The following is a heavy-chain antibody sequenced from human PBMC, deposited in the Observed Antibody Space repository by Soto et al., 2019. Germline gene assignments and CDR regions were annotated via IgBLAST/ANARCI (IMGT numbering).Heavy chain of an antibody. Sequence: ASVKVSCKASGYTFTSYYMNWVRQAPGQGLEWLGIINPSGGYTTYAQRFLGRVTMTSDTSTSTVHMELGSLTSEDTAVYYCARDTNTVRFYDSSGYLNWFDPWGQGTLVTVSS. CDR3: ARDTNTVRFYDSSGYLNWFDP. J-gene: IGHJ5*02. D-gene: IGHD3-22*01. CDR2: INPSGGYT. V-gene: IGHV1-46*03. CDR1: GYTFTSYY.